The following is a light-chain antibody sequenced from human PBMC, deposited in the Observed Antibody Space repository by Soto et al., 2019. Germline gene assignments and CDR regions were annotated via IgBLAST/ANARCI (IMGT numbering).Light chain of an antibody. CDR3: CSYAGSSLI. CDR1: SSDIGGYIY. CDR2: DVS. Sequence: QSALTQPASVSASPGQSITISCTGTSSDIGGYIYVSWYQHHPGKAPRLMIYDVSKRPSGVPDRFSGSKSGNTASLTISGIQAEDEAEYYCCSYAGSSLIFGGGTKLTVL. V-gene: IGLV2-11*01. J-gene: IGLJ2*01.